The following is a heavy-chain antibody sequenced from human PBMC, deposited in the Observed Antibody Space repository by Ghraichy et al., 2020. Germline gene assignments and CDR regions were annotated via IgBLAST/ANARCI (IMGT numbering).Heavy chain of an antibody. J-gene: IGHJ4*02. D-gene: IGHD6-6*01. Sequence: GSLRLSCTVSGGSVSSGSYYWSWIRQPPGKGLEWIGYIYYSGSTNYNPSLKSRVTISVDTSKNQFSLKLSSVTAADTAVYYCARDSSSYFFDYWGQGTLVTVSS. CDR3: ARDSSSYFFDY. V-gene: IGHV4-61*01. CDR2: IYYSGST. CDR1: GGSVSSGSYY.